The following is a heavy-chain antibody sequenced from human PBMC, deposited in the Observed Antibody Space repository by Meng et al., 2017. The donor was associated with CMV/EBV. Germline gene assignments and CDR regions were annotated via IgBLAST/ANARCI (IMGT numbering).Heavy chain of an antibody. V-gene: IGHV1-18*04. CDR2: ISAYNGNT. CDR3: ARVLNPIAARNNWFDP. Sequence: ASVKVSCKASGYTFTGYYMHWVRQAPGQGLEWMGWISAYNGNTNYAQKLQGRVTMTTDTSTSTAYMELRSLRSDDTAVYYCARVLNPIAARNNWFDPWGQGTLVTVSS. J-gene: IGHJ5*02. CDR1: GYTFTGYY. D-gene: IGHD6-6*01.